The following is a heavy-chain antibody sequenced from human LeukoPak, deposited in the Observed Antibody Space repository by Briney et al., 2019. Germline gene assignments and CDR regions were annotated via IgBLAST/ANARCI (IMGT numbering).Heavy chain of an antibody. V-gene: IGHV1-18*01. Sequence: GASVKVSCKASGYTFTSYGISWVRQAPGQGLEWMGWISAYNGNTNYAQKFQGRVTMTEDTSTDTAYMELSSLRSEDTAVYYCATAYCSSTSCYRAYGMDVWGQGTTVTVSS. J-gene: IGHJ6*02. CDR3: ATAYCSSTSCYRAYGMDV. CDR2: ISAYNGNT. D-gene: IGHD2-2*01. CDR1: GYTFTSYG.